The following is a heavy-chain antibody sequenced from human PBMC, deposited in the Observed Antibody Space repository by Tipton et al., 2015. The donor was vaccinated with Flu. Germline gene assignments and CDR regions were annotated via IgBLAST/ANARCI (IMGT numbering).Heavy chain of an antibody. CDR2: IKQDGSEQ. CDR1: SFTFSTYW. V-gene: IGHV3-7*01. J-gene: IGHJ4*02. Sequence: SLRLSCEASSFTFSTYWMNWVRQAPGKGLEWVANIKQDGSEQHYEDSVKGRFTISRDNAKNSLFLQMSSLRAEDTAVYYCARKYSGFDYWGQGTLVTVSS. CDR3: ARKYSGFDY. D-gene: IGHD1-26*01.